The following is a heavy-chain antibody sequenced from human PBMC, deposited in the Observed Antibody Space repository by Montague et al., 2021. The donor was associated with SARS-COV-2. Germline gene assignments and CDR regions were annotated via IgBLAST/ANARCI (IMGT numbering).Heavy chain of an antibody. V-gene: IGHV4-4*07. Sequence: SETLSLTCTVSGGSITSYYWSWIRQPAGKGLECIGLIYTSGSTNYNPSLKSRVTMSVDTSRKQFSLKLRSVTAADTAVYYCARGQPPRITFGGIISYGLDVWGQGTTVTVSS. D-gene: IGHD3-16*02. CDR3: ARGQPPRITFGGIISYGLDV. CDR2: IYTSGST. J-gene: IGHJ6*02. CDR1: GGSITSYY.